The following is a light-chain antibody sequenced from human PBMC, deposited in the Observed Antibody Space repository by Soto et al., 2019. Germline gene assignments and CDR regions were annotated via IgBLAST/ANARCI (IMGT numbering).Light chain of an antibody. Sequence: QLVLTQSPSASASLGASVKLTCTLSSGHSSYATAWHQQQPEKGPRYLMKLNSDGSHSKGDGIPDRFSGSSSGAERYLTISSLQSEDEADYYCQTWGTGSVVFGGGTQLTVL. V-gene: IGLV4-69*01. CDR1: SGHSSYA. J-gene: IGLJ2*01. CDR3: QTWGTGSVV. CDR2: LNSDGSH.